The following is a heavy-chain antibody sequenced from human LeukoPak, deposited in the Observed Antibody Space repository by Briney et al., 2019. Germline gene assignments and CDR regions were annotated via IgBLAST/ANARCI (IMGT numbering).Heavy chain of an antibody. D-gene: IGHD4-11*01. CDR3: ARDPRRIDYKFDP. J-gene: IGHJ5*02. CDR1: GGSISSSSYY. Sequence: NTSETLSLTCTVSGGSISSSSYYWGWIRQPPGKGLEWIGSIYYSGSTYYNPSLKSRVTISVDTSKDQFSLKLSSVTAADTAVYYCARDPRRIDYKFDPWGQGTLVTVSS. V-gene: IGHV4-39*07. CDR2: IYYSGST.